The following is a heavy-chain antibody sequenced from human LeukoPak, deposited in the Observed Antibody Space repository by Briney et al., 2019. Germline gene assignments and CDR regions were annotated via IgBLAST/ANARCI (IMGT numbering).Heavy chain of an antibody. V-gene: IGHV3-23*01. CDR3: AKDGLAIFGGWYFDL. D-gene: IGHD3-3*01. J-gene: IGHJ2*01. Sequence: GASLRLSCAASGFTFSSYAMSWGRQAPGKGVEWVSAISGSGGSTYYADSVKGRFTISRDNSKNTLYLQMNSLRAEDTAVYYCAKDGLAIFGGWYFDLWGRGTLVTVSS. CDR1: GFTFSSYA. CDR2: ISGSGGST.